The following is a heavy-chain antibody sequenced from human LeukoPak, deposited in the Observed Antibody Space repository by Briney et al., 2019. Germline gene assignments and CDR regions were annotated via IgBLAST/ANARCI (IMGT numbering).Heavy chain of an antibody. CDR1: VAFRSDY. V-gene: IGHV3-53*05. J-gene: IGHJ3*01. D-gene: IGHD2-15*01. Sequence: GGSLRLSCADSVAFRSDYISWVRPAPGKGLGWVEVIFSGGSTSYADSVKGRFTITRDNSKNTVYRQIDGLRTEDTGVYYCATNAVMVAATGVLDVWGKETMVTVSS. CDR3: ATNAVMVAATGVLDV. CDR2: IFSGGST.